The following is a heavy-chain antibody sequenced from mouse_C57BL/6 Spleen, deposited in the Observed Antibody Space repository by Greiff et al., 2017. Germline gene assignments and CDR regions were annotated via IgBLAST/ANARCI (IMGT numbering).Heavy chain of an antibody. D-gene: IGHD2-3*01. J-gene: IGHJ1*02. Sequence: VQLVESGPELVKPGASVKISCKAFGYEFSSSWMNWVKKRPGKGLEWIGRIYPGDGDTNYNGKFKGKATMTAEKSSSTAYMQLSSLTSEDSAVYFCARPRLLLWYFDVWGTGTTVTVSS. CDR2: IYPGDGDT. CDR1: GYEFSSSW. V-gene: IGHV1-82*01. CDR3: ARPRLLLWYFDV.